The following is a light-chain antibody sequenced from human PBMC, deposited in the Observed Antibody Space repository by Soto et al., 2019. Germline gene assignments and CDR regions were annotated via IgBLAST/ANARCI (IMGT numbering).Light chain of an antibody. CDR3: ATWVDSLNGWV. CDR2: SND. Sequence: QSVLTQPPSASGTPGQRVIISCSGSKSNIGDNPVNWFQQFPGTAPKLLIFSNDERPSGVPERFSGSKSGASASLAISGLQSDDEADYSCATWVDSLNGWVFGGGTKLTVL. V-gene: IGLV1-44*01. CDR1: KSNIGDNP. J-gene: IGLJ3*02.